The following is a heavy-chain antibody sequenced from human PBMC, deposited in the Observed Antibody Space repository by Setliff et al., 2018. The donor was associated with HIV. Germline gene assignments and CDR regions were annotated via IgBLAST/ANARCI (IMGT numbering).Heavy chain of an antibody. CDR1: GGSISSSSYY. CDR2: IYYSGST. CDR3: AREREAWSAYDS. J-gene: IGHJ5*02. V-gene: IGHV4-39*07. D-gene: IGHD3-3*01. Sequence: ASETLSLTCTVSGGSISSSSYYWGWIRQPPGKGLEWIGSIYYSGSTNYNSSLESRVAISLDTSSNQFSLKLSSVTAADTAVYHCAREREAWSAYDSWGQGTLVTVSS.